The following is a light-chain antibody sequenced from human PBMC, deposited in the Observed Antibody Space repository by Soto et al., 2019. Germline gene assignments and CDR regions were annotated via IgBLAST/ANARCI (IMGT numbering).Light chain of an antibody. CDR2: EVS. V-gene: IGLV2-14*01. CDR3: SSYTSSNTLV. CDR1: SSDVGAYNY. Sequence: QYALTQPASVSGSPGQSITISCTGTSSDVGAYNYVSWYQQHPGKAPKLMIFEVSDRPSGVSNRFSGSKSGNTASLTISGLQAEYEADYYCSSYTSSNTLVFGGGTKLTVL. J-gene: IGLJ2*01.